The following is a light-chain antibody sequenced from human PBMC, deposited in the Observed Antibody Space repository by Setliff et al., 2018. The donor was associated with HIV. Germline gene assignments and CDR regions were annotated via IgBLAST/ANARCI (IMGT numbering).Light chain of an antibody. CDR2: DVS. Sequence: QSALAQPASVSGSPGQSITISCSGSSSDVGGYNHVSWYQQHPGKAPKVMIYDVSNRPLGVSNRFSGSKSDNTASLTISGLQAEDEADYFCSSYTHRNTYVLGTGTRSPS. V-gene: IGLV2-14*03. J-gene: IGLJ1*01. CDR3: SSYTHRNTYV. CDR1: SSDVGGYNH.